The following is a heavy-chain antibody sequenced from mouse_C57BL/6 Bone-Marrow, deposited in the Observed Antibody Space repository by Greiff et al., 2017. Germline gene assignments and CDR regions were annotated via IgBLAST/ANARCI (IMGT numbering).Heavy chain of an antibody. CDR2: IYPSDSET. Sequence: VQLQQPGAELVRPGSSVKLSCKASGYTFTSYWMDWVKQRPGQGLEWIGNIYPSDSETHYNQKFKDKATLTVDKSSSTAYMQLSSLTSEDSAVYYCARWGYYGSSYLWFAYWGQGTLVTVSA. D-gene: IGHD1-1*01. V-gene: IGHV1-61*01. CDR1: GYTFTSYW. CDR3: ARWGYYGSSYLWFAY. J-gene: IGHJ3*01.